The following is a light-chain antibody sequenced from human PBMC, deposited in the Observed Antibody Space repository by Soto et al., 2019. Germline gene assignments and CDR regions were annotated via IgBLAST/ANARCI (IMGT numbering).Light chain of an antibody. CDR1: QSLNNE. V-gene: IGKV1-5*01. J-gene: IGKJ5*01. CDR3: QQYHRSSIT. Sequence: DIQMTQSPSTLSASVGDRVTITCRASQSLNNELAWYQQKPGKAPNLLMYDASTLERGVPSRFSGTGSGTEFTLTISSLQPDDVATYYCQQYHRSSITFGKGTRLEIK. CDR2: DAS.